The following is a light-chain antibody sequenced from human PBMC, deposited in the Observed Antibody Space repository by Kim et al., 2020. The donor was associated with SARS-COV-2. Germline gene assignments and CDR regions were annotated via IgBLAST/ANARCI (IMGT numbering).Light chain of an antibody. Sequence: PGEPATLPRSASQRIRSYLACYQHKPGHAPSLLIFDTSNWATGSPARFSGSGSGTDFTLTISSLEPEDFAVYYCQQRINWPPLFTVGPGTQVDIK. J-gene: IGKJ3*01. CDR2: DTS. V-gene: IGKV3-11*01. CDR1: QRIRSY. CDR3: QQRINWPPLFT.